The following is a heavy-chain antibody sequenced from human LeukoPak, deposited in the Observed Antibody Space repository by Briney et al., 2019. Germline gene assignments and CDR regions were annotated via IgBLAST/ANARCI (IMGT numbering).Heavy chain of an antibody. Sequence: GGSLRLSCAASGFTFSDYNMNWVRQAPGSGLEWVSAISGSGGSTYYADSVRGRFTISRDNSKNTLYLQMNSLRAEDTAVYYCAKGLNSGTYPHLDYWGQGTLVTVSS. CDR3: AKGLNSGTYPHLDY. J-gene: IGHJ4*02. CDR1: GFTFSDYN. CDR2: ISGSGGST. D-gene: IGHD1-26*01. V-gene: IGHV3-23*01.